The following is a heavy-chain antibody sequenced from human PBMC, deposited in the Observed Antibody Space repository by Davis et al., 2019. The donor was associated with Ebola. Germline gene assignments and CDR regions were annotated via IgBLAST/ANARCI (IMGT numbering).Heavy chain of an antibody. CDR1: GFVFRNYV. V-gene: IGHV3-23*01. CDR2: LGTSADT. CDR3: AKDTTNIWFDI. Sequence: PGGSLRLSCAASGFVFRNYVMSWVRQAPWKGLEWVSALGTSADTYYADSVKGRFTISRDNSKNTLYLQMNGLRVEDTAIYYCAKDTTNIWFDIWGQGTNVTVSS. J-gene: IGHJ3*02. D-gene: IGHD1-26*01.